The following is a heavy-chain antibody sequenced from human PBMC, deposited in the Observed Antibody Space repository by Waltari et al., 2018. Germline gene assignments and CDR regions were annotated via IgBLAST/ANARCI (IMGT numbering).Heavy chain of an antibody. J-gene: IGHJ4*02. CDR3: ARDCMGTTNVDY. D-gene: IGHD5-18*01. Sequence: QVQLVQSGAEVKKPGASVKVSCKASGYTFTGSYMHWVRQAPGQGLGWGGWSDPYISGTNYAQKYQGRVTRTRDTSSSTAYMELSRLRSDVTAEYYCARDCMGTTNVDYWGQGTLVTVSS. CDR1: GYTFTGSY. V-gene: IGHV1-2*02. CDR2: SDPYISGT.